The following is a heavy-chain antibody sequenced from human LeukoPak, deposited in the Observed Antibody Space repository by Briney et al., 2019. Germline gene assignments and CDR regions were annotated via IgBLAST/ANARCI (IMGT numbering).Heavy chain of an antibody. J-gene: IGHJ5*02. V-gene: IGHV3-30*03. Sequence: PGGSLRLSCAASGFTFSSYGMHWVRQAPGKGLEWVAVISYDGSNKYYADSVKGRFTISRDNSKNTLYLQMNSLRAEDTAVYYCARAYYDSSGYLDPWGQGTLVTVSS. CDR2: ISYDGSNK. CDR3: ARAYYDSSGYLDP. D-gene: IGHD3-22*01. CDR1: GFTFSSYG.